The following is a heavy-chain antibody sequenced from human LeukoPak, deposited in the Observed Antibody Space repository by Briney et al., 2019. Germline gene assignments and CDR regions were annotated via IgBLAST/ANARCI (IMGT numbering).Heavy chain of an antibody. Sequence: ASVKVSCKASGYTFTSYGIGWVRQAPGQGLEWMGWISAYNGNTNYAQKLQGRVTMTTDTSTSTAYMELRSLRSDDTAVYYCASDRPLLWFGELDLGRTYYYYGMDVWGKGTTVTVSS. CDR2: ISAYNGNT. D-gene: IGHD3-10*01. V-gene: IGHV1-18*04. J-gene: IGHJ6*04. CDR3: ASDRPLLWFGELDLGRTYYYYGMDV. CDR1: GYTFTSYG.